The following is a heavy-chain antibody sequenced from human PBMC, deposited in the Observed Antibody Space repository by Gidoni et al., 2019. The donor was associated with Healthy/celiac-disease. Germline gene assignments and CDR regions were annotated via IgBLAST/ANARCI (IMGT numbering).Heavy chain of an antibody. CDR2: ISGSGGST. CDR1: GFTFSSYA. Sequence: EVQLLESGGGLVQPGGSLRLSCAASGFTFSSYAMSWVRQAPGKGLEWVSAISGSGGSTYYADSVKGRFTISRDNSKNTLYLQMNSLRAEDTAVYYCAKDYRLSGNGIHDAFDIWGQGTMVTVSS. D-gene: IGHD2-15*01. J-gene: IGHJ3*02. CDR3: AKDYRLSGNGIHDAFDI. V-gene: IGHV3-23*01.